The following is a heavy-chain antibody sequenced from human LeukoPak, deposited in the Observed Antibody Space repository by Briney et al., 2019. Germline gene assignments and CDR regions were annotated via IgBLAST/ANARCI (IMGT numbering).Heavy chain of an antibody. V-gene: IGHV4-59*01. CDR2: IYYSGST. CDR3: ARVPTVTIFAEYYFDY. CDR1: GGSLSSYY. J-gene: IGHJ4*02. Sequence: SETLSLTCTVSGGSLSSYYWSWIRQPPGKGLEWIGYIYYSGSTNYNPSLKSRVTISVDTSKNQFSLKLSSVTAADTAVYYCARVPTVTIFAEYYFDYWGQGTLVTVSS. D-gene: IGHD4-17*01.